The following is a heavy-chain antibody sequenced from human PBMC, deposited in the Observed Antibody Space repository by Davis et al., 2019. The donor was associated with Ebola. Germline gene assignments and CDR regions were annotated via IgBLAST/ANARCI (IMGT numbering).Heavy chain of an antibody. CDR2: IQYSGST. V-gene: IGHV4-61*01. CDR3: ARLASLNWFDP. J-gene: IGHJ5*02. CDR1: GASVSSDNYY. Sequence: SETLSLTCTVSGASVSSDNYYWSWIRQPPGKGLEWVGYIQYSGSTNYNPSLRSRVTISIDTSKNQFSLKMSSVTAADTAVYYCARLASLNWFDPWGQGTLVTVSS. D-gene: IGHD3-3*02.